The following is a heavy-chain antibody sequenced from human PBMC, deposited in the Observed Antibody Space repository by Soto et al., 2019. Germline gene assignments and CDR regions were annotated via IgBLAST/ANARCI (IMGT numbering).Heavy chain of an antibody. CDR3: TKRGDCPGDCNLNYYDS. V-gene: IGHV4-30-2*01. CDR2: TYHSGNP. J-gene: IGHJ4*02. D-gene: IGHD2-21*01. Sequence: SETLSLTCDFSGYTISTGGYTWAWIRQPPGKALEWIGHTYHSGNPYYNPSLKSRVIISVDRSKNQFSLQLTSMTAADTAIYYCTKRGDCPGDCNLNYYDSWGQGTQVTVSS. CDR1: GYTISTGGYT.